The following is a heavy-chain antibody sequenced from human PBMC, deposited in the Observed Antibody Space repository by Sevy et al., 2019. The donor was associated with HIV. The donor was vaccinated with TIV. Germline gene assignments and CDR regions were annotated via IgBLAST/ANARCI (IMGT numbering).Heavy chain of an antibody. V-gene: IGHV4-34*01. D-gene: IGHD3-9*01. CDR2: INHSGST. Sequence: SETLSLTCAVYGGSFSGYYWSWIRQPPGKGLEWIGEINHSGSTNYNPSLKSRVTISVDTSMNQFSLKLSSVTAADTAVYYCARGPLLRYFDWVGALMGDYYYGMDVWGQGTTVTVSS. J-gene: IGHJ6*02. CDR1: GGSFSGYY. CDR3: ARGPLLRYFDWVGALMGDYYYGMDV.